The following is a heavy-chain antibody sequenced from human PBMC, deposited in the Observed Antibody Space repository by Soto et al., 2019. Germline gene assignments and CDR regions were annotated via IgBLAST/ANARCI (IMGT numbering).Heavy chain of an antibody. CDR2: ISGSGGST. Sequence: GGSLRLSCAASGFTFSSYAMSWVRQAPGKGLEWVSAISGSGGSTYYADSVKGRFTISRDNSKNTLYLQMNSLRAEDTAVYYCAKQGQSNPSYYYYYMDVWGKGTTVTVSS. CDR3: AKQGQSNPSYYYYYMDV. CDR1: GFTFSSYA. V-gene: IGHV3-23*01. D-gene: IGHD6-19*01. J-gene: IGHJ6*03.